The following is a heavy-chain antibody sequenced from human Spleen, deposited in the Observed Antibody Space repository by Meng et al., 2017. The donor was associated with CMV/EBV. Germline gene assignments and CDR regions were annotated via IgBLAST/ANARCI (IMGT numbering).Heavy chain of an antibody. Sequence: GESLKISCAASGFTLRNYWMHWVRQGPGRGLVWVSHIDNDGSIITYAGSVKGRFTITRDNAKNSLFLQITGLRAEDMAVYYCARDLRGGTWNAVEDDGMDVWGQGTTVTVSS. D-gene: IGHD1-1*01. CDR3: ARDLRGGTWNAVEDDGMDV. J-gene: IGHJ6*02. CDR1: GFTLRNYW. V-gene: IGHV3-74*03. CDR2: IDNDGSII.